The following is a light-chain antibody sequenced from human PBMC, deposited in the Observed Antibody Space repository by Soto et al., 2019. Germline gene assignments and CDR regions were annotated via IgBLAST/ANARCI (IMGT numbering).Light chain of an antibody. J-gene: IGKJ2*01. CDR1: QSVSSN. V-gene: IGKV3-15*01. Sequence: IVMTQSPATLSVSPGERATLSCRASQSVSSNLAWYQQKPGQAPRLLIYGASTRATGIPARFSGSGSGTEITLTISSLQSKDFAVYYCQQYNNWPPYTFGQGTKLEIK. CDR2: GAS. CDR3: QQYNNWPPYT.